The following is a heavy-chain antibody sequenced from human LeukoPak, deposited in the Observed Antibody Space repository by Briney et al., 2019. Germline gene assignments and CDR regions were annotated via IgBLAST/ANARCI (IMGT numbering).Heavy chain of an antibody. J-gene: IGHJ6*03. V-gene: IGHV4-4*02. Sequence: PSGTLSLTCAVSGGSISSSNWWSWVRQPPGKGLEWIGEIYHSGSTNYNPSLKSRVTISVDKSKNQFSLKLSSVTAADTAVYYCARGRIAVAGTYIPSNWGPQLYYMDVWGKGTTVTVSS. CDR2: IYHSGST. CDR1: GGSISSSNW. CDR3: ARGRIAVAGTYIPSNWGPQLYYMDV. D-gene: IGHD6-19*01.